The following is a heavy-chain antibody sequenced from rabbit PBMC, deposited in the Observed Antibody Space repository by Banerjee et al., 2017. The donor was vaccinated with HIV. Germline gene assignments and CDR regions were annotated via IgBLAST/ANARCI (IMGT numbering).Heavy chain of an antibody. J-gene: IGHJ4*01. Sequence: QEQLVESGGGLVQPEGSLTLTCTASGFDLSSNTMCWVRQAPGKGLEWIACINVANGGSTFYASWAKGRFTISKTSSTTVTLQMTSLTAADTATYFCARTDDDNTYKLWGPGTLVTVS. CDR1: GFDLSSNT. V-gene: IGHV1S45*01. D-gene: IGHD1-1*01. CDR2: INVANGGST. CDR3: ARTDDDNTYKL.